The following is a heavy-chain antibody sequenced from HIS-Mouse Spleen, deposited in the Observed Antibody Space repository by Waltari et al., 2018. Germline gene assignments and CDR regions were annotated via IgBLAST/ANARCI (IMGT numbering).Heavy chain of an antibody. CDR1: GGSISSSSYY. CDR2: IYYSGST. V-gene: IGHV4-39*07. J-gene: IGHJ2*01. D-gene: IGHD6-13*01. CDR3: AREIPYSSSWYDWYFDL. Sequence: QLQLQESGPGLVKPSETLSLTCTVSGGSISSSSYYWGWIRQPPGKGLEWFGGIYYSGSTHNTPSLKSRVTISVDTSKNQFSLKLSSVTAADTAVYYCAREIPYSSSWYDWYFDLWGRGTLVTVSS.